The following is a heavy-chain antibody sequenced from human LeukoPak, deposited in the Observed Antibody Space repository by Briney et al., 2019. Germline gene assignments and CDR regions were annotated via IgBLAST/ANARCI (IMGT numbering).Heavy chain of an antibody. Sequence: ASLKASCKASGYTFTGVHMHWVRQAPRHRGEWWGWIDSNSGGTSYAQTFQGRVTMTRDTSNSTAYMELSEMRSDDTAVYYCARGGNIYGDYYFDYWGQGTLVTVSS. D-gene: IGHD4-17*01. CDR2: IDSNSGGT. V-gene: IGHV1-2*02. CDR3: ARGGNIYGDYYFDY. J-gene: IGHJ4*02. CDR1: GYTFTGVH.